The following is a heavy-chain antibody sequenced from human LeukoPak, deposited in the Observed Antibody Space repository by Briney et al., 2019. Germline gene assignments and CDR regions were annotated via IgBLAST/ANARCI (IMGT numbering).Heavy chain of an antibody. CDR3: ARETADRYCSSSDY. CDR1: GYTFTGYY. J-gene: IGHJ4*02. D-gene: IGHD6-6*01. V-gene: IGHV1-2*06. CDR2: INPNSGGT. Sequence: ASVKVSCKASGYTFTGYYMHWVRQAPGQGLEWMGRINPNSGGTNYAQKFQGRVTMTRDTSISTAYMELSRLRSDDTAVYYCARETADRYCSSSDYWGQGTLVTVSS.